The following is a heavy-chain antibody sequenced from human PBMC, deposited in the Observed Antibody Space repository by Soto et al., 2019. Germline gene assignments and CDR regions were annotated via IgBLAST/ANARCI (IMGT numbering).Heavy chain of an antibody. J-gene: IGHJ2*01. V-gene: IGHV3-66*04. CDR1: GFTISSSY. CDR2: IYSDGNT. Sequence: EVQLVESGGGLVQPGGSLRLSCGASGFTISSSYMGWVRQAPGKGLEWVSSIYSDGNTYYADSVRGRFTISTDNSKDTRYLRMNSLRVDDTAMYYCARHVGYYWYFDLWGRGTLVTVSS. D-gene: IGHD6-13*01. CDR3: ARHVGYYWYFDL.